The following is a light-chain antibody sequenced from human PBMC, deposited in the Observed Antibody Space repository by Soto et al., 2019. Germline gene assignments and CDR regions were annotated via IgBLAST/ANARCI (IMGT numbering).Light chain of an antibody. V-gene: IGKV2-30*02. CDR1: QSLVHSDGIAY. CDR2: KVS. CDR3: QHYGNSPPIS. Sequence: DVVMTQSPLSLPVTLGQPASISCRSNQSLVHSDGIAYFSWFQQRPGRSPRRLIYKVSNRDSGVPDRFSGSGSGTDFTLTISRLEPEDFAVYFCQHYGNSPPISFGRGTRLEIK. J-gene: IGKJ5*01.